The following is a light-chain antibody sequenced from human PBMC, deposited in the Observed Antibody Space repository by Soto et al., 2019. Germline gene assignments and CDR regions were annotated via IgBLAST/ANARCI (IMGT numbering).Light chain of an antibody. V-gene: IGKV3-15*01. CDR1: ESVRTS. CDR3: QQYSDWPRT. Sequence: EIVLTQSPATLSVSPGERATLSCRASESVRTSLAWYQQKPGRSPSLLIYGASNRASGVPDRFGGSGSGTEFTLPINSLESGDFAIYYCQQYSDWPRTFGQGTKLEFK. CDR2: GAS. J-gene: IGKJ1*01.